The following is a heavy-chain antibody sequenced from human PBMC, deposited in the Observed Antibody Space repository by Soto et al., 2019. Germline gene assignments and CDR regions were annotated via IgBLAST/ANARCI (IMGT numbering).Heavy chain of an antibody. D-gene: IGHD2-2*02. J-gene: IGHJ6*02. CDR2: ISYDGSNK. CDR1: GFTFSSYA. CDR3: ARDSIVVVPAAIDYYYYYGMDV. V-gene: IGHV3-30-3*01. Sequence: GGSLRLSCAASGFTFSSYAVHWVRQAPGKGLEWVAVISYDGSNKYYADSVKGRFTISRDNSKNTLYLQMNSLRAEDTAVYYCARDSIVVVPAAIDYYYYYGMDVWGQGTTVTVYS.